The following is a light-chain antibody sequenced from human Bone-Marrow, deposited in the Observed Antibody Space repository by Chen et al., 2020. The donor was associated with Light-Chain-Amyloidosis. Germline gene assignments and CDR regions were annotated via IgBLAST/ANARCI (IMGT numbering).Light chain of an antibody. Sequence: SYELTQTLSVSVPPGQTASITCSGDDLPTKYAYWYQQKPGQAPVLVINRDTERPSGISERFSGSSSGTTATLTISGVQAEDEADYHCQSADSSGTYEVIFGGGTKLTVL. CDR3: QSADSSGTYEVI. J-gene: IGLJ2*01. V-gene: IGLV3-25*03. CDR2: RDT. CDR1: DLPTKY.